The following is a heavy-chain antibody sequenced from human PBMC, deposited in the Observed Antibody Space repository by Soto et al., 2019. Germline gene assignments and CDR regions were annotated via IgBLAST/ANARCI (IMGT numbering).Heavy chain of an antibody. CDR3: ARSVIADY. V-gene: IGHV1-46*03. D-gene: IGHD6-13*01. CDR2: INPSGGTT. J-gene: IGHJ4*02. CDR1: GXXFTSXX. Sequence: ASVKVSCKASGXXFTSXXINWVRQAPGQGLEWMGIINPSGGTTNYAQKFQGRVTMTGDTSTSTVYMELTSLRSDDTAVYYCARSVIADYWGQGTLVTVX.